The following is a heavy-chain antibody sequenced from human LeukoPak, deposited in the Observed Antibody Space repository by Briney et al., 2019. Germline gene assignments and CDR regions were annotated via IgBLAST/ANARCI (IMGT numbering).Heavy chain of an antibody. CDR1: GFTFSSYA. V-gene: IGHV3-23*01. D-gene: IGHD5-18*01. CDR3: AKGRYSYGYQRVDY. Sequence: PGRSLRLSCAASGFTFSSYAMTWVRQAPGKGLEWVSAISGSGGSTYYADSVKGRFTISRDNSKNTLYLQMNSLRADDTAVYYCAKGRYSYGYQRVDYWGQGTLVTVSS. CDR2: ISGSGGST. J-gene: IGHJ4*02.